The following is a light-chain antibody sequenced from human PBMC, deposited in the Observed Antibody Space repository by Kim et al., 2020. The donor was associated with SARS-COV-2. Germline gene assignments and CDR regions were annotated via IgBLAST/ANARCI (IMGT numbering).Light chain of an antibody. CDR1: SSDIGSNT. CDR2: SNA. Sequence: QAVLTQPPSASGTPGQRITISCSGSSSDIGSNTVSWYQQFPGTTPKLLIYSNAQRPSRVPDRFSGSKSGTSASLAISELQSEDEADYYCASWDDSLSDWVFGGGTQLTVL. J-gene: IGLJ3*02. V-gene: IGLV1-44*01. CDR3: ASWDDSLSDWV.